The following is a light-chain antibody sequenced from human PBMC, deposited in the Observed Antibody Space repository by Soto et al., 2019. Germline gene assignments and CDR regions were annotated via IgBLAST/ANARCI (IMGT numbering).Light chain of an antibody. J-gene: IGLJ2*01. Sequence: QSVLTQPASVSRSPGQSITISCTGTSSDVGGYNYVSWYQQHPGKAPKLMIYEVSNRPSGVSNRFSGSKSGNTASLTISGLQAEDEADYYCSSYTSSSTVVVFGGGTKVTVL. CDR3: SSYTSSSTVVV. V-gene: IGLV2-14*01. CDR2: EVS. CDR1: SSDVGGYNY.